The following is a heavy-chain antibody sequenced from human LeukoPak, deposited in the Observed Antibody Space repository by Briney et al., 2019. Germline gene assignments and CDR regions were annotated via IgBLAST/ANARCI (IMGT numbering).Heavy chain of an antibody. Sequence: PGGSLRLSCAASGFTVSSNYMSWVRQAPGKGLEWVSVIYSGGSTYYADSVKGRFAISRDNSKNTLYLQMNSLRAEDTAVYYCASVYGGNHFDYWGQGTLVTVSS. V-gene: IGHV3-66*01. J-gene: IGHJ4*02. D-gene: IGHD4-23*01. CDR3: ASVYGGNHFDY. CDR2: IYSGGST. CDR1: GFTVSSNY.